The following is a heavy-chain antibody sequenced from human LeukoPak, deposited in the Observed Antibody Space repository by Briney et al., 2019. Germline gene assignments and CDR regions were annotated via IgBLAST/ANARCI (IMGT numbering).Heavy chain of an antibody. CDR1: GFTFSNYW. V-gene: IGHV3-7*01. CDR3: ALNPDYYGSGSFDY. J-gene: IGHJ4*02. CDR2: IKEDGSEK. D-gene: IGHD3-10*01. Sequence: SGGSLRLSCAASGFTFSNYWMNWVRQAPGKGLEWVADIKEDGSEKYYVDSVKGRFTISRDNAKNSLYLQMNSLRAEDTAVYYCALNPDYYGSGSFDYWGQGTLVTVSS.